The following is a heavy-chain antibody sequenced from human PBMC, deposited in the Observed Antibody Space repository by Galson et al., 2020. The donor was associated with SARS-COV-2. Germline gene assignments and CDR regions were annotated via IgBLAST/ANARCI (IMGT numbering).Heavy chain of an antibody. V-gene: IGHV6-1*01. CDR3: TRGSSLGGMDV. Sequence: ETSETLSFTCAISGDNVSSNGAVWNWIRQSPSRGLEWLGRTYHRSKWLHDYAASVKSRASINPDTSKNEFSLQLNSVTPEDTAMYYCTRGSSLGGMDVWGQGTTVTVSS. CDR2: TYHRSKWLH. CDR1: GDNVSSNGAV. D-gene: IGHD6-13*01. J-gene: IGHJ6*02.